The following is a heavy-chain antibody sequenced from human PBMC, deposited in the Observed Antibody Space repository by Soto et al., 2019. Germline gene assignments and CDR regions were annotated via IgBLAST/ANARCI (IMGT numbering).Heavy chain of an antibody. V-gene: IGHV3-7*01. Sequence: VGSLRLSCAASGFTFSNYWMSWVRQAPGKGLQWVVNIKQDGSEKYYMDSVRGRFTVSRDNAKNSLFLQMNSLRAEDTAVYFCARVAYSYGWIYDYWGQGSLVTSPQ. CDR2: IKQDGSEK. D-gene: IGHD6-19*01. CDR1: GFTFSNYW. J-gene: IGHJ4*01. CDR3: ARVAYSYGWIYDY.